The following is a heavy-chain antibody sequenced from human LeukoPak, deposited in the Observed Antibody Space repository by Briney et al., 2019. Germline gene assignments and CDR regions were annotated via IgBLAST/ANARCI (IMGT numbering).Heavy chain of an antibody. Sequence: SETLSLTCTVSNSSISSGGYYWSWIRQHPGKGLEWIGYIYYSGSTDYNPSLKSRVTISVDTSKNQFSLKLTSVTAADTAVYYCARVSNRGYDLDYWGQGTLVTVSS. J-gene: IGHJ4*02. CDR3: ARVSNRGYDLDY. D-gene: IGHD5-12*01. CDR2: IYYSGST. CDR1: NSSISSGGYY. V-gene: IGHV4-31*03.